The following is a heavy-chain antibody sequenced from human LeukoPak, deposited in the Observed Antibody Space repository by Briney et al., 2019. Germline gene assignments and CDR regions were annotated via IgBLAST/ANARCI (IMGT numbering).Heavy chain of an antibody. V-gene: IGHV1-69*05. CDR1: GGTFSSYA. CDR3: ASGQGADGYNYYYYYYYMDA. Sequence: GSSVKVSCKASGGTFSSYAISWVRQAPGQGLEWMGGIIPIFGTANYAQKFQGRVTITTDESTSTAYMELSSLRSEDTAVYYCASGQGADGYNYYYYYYYMDAWGKGTTVTVSS. J-gene: IGHJ6*03. D-gene: IGHD5-24*01. CDR2: IIPIFGTA.